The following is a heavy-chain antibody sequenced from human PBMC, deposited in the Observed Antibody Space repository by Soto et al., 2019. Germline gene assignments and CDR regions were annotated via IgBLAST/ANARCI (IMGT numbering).Heavy chain of an antibody. D-gene: IGHD6-6*01. CDR1: GFTFSDYY. V-gene: IGHV3-11*01. J-gene: IGHJ3*02. CDR3: AIQLVRTGAFDI. CDR2: ISSSGSTI. Sequence: PGGSLRLSCAASGFTFSDYYMSWIRQAPWKGLEWVSYISSSGSTIYYADSVKGRFTISRDNAKNSLYLQMNSLRAEDTAVYYCAIQLVRTGAFDIWGQGTMVTVSS.